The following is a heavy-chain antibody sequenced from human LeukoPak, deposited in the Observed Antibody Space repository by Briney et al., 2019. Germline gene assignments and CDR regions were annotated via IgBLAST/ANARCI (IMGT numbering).Heavy chain of an antibody. CDR3: ARGERRGYSYGLLNPHYNYRHPLDY. J-gene: IGHJ4*02. Sequence: GGSLRLSCAASGFTVSSNYMSWVRQAPGKGLEWVSVIYSGGSTYYADSVKGRFTISRHNSKNTLYLQMNSLRAEDTAVYYCARGERRGYSYGLLNPHYNYRHPLDYWGQGTLVTVSS. V-gene: IGHV3-53*04. CDR2: IYSGGST. CDR1: GFTVSSNY. D-gene: IGHD5-18*01.